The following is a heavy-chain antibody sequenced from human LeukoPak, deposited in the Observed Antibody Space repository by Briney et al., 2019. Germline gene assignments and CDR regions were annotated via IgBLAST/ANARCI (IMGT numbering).Heavy chain of an antibody. CDR2: ISYDGSNK. CDR1: GFTFSNYG. CDR3: ARYIVLMVYALDY. V-gene: IGHV3-30*03. J-gene: IGHJ4*02. D-gene: IGHD2-8*01. Sequence: PGGSLRLSCEASGFTFSNYGMHWVRQAPGKGLEWVAVISYDGSNKYYADSVKGRFTISRDNSKNTLYLQMNSLRAEDTAVYYCARYIVLMVYALDYWGQGTLVTVSS.